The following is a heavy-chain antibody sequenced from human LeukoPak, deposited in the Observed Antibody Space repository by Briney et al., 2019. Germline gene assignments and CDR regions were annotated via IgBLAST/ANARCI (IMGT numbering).Heavy chain of an antibody. J-gene: IGHJ4*02. CDR1: GYTSTSYG. Sequence: ASVKVSCKASGYTSTSYGISWVRQAPGQGLEWMGWISPDLGKTNYAQKVQGRLTMTTDTFTSTAYMEVTSLTSDDTGAYYCARDGGAAYGLDYWGRGTLVTVSS. D-gene: IGHD2-15*01. CDR2: ISPDLGKT. V-gene: IGHV1-18*01. CDR3: ARDGGAAYGLDY.